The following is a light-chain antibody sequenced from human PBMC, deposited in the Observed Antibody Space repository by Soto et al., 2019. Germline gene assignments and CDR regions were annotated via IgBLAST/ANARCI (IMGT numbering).Light chain of an antibody. Sequence: QSVLTQPPSASGTPGQRVTISCSGSNSNIGSNTVNWYQQLPGTAPKLLIYNNEQRPSGVPDRFSGSKSGTSASLAISGLQSEDEADYYCCSYAHTSRVFGGGTKLTVL. J-gene: IGLJ3*02. CDR1: NSNIGSNT. CDR3: CSYAHTSRV. V-gene: IGLV1-44*01. CDR2: NNE.